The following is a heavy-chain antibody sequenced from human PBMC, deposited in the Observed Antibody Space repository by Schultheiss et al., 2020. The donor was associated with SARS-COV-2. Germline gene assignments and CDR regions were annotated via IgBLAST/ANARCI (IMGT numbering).Heavy chain of an antibody. V-gene: IGHV4-28*01. CDR1: GYSISSSNW. J-gene: IGHJ4*02. D-gene: IGHD2-2*01. CDR2: INHSGST. CDR3: ASRKVSVPAALPGFDY. Sequence: SETLSLTCAVSGYSISSSNWWGWIRQPPGKGLEWIGEINHSGSTNYNPSLKSRVTISVDTSKNQFSLKLSSVTAADTAVYYCASRKVSVPAALPGFDYWGQGTLVTVSS.